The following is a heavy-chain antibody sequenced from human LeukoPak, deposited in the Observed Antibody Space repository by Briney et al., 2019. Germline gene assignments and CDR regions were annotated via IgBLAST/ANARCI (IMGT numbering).Heavy chain of an antibody. CDR3: ARAGGYCGRISCPYYFDY. CDR2: MNPNSGNT. J-gene: IGHJ4*02. D-gene: IGHD2-15*01. Sequence: ASVKVSCKASGYTFTSYDINWVRQATGQGLEWMGWMNPNSGNTGYAQKFQGRVTMTRNTSISTAYMELSSLRSGDTAVYYCARAGGYCGRISCPYYFDYWGQGSLVAVSS. CDR1: GYTFTSYD. V-gene: IGHV1-8*01.